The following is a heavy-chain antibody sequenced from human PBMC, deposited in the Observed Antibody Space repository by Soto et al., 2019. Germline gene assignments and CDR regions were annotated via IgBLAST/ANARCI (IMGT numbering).Heavy chain of an antibody. Sequence: QVQLVDSGGALVKPGGSLRLSCAASGFTLSDYYMSWIRQAPGKGLEWVSYISRRGTTIFYADSVKGRFTISRDIAKKSLYLQMNSLRAEDTAVYYCARVGDEGQLYFDSWGQGTLVTVSS. CDR3: ARVGDEGQLYFDS. J-gene: IGHJ4*02. D-gene: IGHD3-16*01. CDR1: GFTLSDYY. CDR2: ISRRGTTI. V-gene: IGHV3-11*01.